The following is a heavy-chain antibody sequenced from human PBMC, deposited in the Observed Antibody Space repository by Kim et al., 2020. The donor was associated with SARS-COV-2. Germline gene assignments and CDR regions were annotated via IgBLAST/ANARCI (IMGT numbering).Heavy chain of an antibody. CDR2: ISSSSSYI. CDR3: ARWSGSEYYDYVWGTDK. D-gene: IGHD3-16*01. CDR1: GFTFSSYS. J-gene: IGHJ4*02. V-gene: IGHV3-21*01. Sequence: GGSLRLSCAASGFTFSSYSMNWVRQAPGKGLEWVSSISSSSSYIYYADSVKGRFTISRDNAKNSLYLQMNSLRAEDTAVYYCARWSGSEYYDYVWGTDKWGQGTLVTVSS.